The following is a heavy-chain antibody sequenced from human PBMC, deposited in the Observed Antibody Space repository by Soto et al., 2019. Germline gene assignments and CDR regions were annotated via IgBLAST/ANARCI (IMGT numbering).Heavy chain of an antibody. J-gene: IGHJ6*02. CDR3: ASNRIFGVVTPAGMDV. CDR1: GFTFSSYS. D-gene: IGHD3-3*01. V-gene: IGHV3-21*01. CDR2: ISSSSSYI. Sequence: PXVSLRLSCAASGFTFSSYSMNWVRQAPGKGLEWVSSISSSSSYIYYADSVKGRFTISRDNAKNSLYLQMNSLRAEDTAVYYCASNRIFGVVTPAGMDVWGQGTTVTVSS.